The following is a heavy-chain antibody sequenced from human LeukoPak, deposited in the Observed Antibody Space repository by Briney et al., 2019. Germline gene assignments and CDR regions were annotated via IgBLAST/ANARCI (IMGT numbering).Heavy chain of an antibody. D-gene: IGHD2-15*01. V-gene: IGHV5-51*01. CDR1: GYSFTSYW. CDR2: IYPGDSDT. J-gene: IGHJ3*02. CDR3: ARRAPLGYCSGGSCHDAFDI. Sequence: GESLKISCKGSGYSFTSYWIGWVRQMPGKGLEWMGIIYPGDSDTRYSPSFQGQVTIPADKSISTAYLQWSSLKASDTAMYYCARRAPLGYCSGGSCHDAFDIWGQGTMVTVSS.